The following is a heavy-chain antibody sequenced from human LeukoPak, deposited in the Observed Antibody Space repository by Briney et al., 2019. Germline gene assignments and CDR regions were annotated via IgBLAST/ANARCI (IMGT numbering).Heavy chain of an antibody. Sequence: PGGSLRLSCAASGCALNNYAIHWVRQAPGKGLEWVAVISYDGNNKYYTDSVQGRFTISRDNSKNTLYLQMISLRAEDTAVYYCARGPEKSLRYYFNYWGQGTLVTVSS. CDR2: ISYDGNNK. CDR1: GCALNNYA. CDR3: ARGPEKSLRYYFNY. V-gene: IGHV3-30*04. J-gene: IGHJ4*02.